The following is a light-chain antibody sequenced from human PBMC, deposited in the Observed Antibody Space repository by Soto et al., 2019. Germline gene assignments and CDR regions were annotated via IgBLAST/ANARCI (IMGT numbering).Light chain of an antibody. V-gene: IGKV1-39*01. J-gene: IGKJ5*01. CDR3: QQSYSFT. Sequence: DIQMTQSPSSLSASVGYRVTITCRASQSISSYLNWYQQKPGKAPKLLIYAASSLQSGVPSRFSGSGSGTDFTLTISSLQPEDFATYYCQQSYSFTFGQGTRLEIK. CDR2: AAS. CDR1: QSISSY.